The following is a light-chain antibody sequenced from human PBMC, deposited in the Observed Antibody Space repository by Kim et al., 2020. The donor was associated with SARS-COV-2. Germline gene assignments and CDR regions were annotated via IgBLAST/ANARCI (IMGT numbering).Light chain of an antibody. Sequence: SYELTQPPSVSVSPGQTASITCSGDTLGDKYVSWYQQKSGQSPVLVIYQDTKRPSGIPERFSGSNSGNTATLTISGTQTMDEADYYCQAWDSSTVVFGGGTQLTVL. CDR2: QDT. J-gene: IGLJ3*02. V-gene: IGLV3-1*01. CDR1: TLGDKY. CDR3: QAWDSSTVV.